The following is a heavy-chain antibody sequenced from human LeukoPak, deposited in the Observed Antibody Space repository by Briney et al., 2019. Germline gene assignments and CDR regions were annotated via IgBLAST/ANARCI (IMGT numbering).Heavy chain of an antibody. V-gene: IGHV1-69*13. D-gene: IGHD5-24*01. J-gene: IGHJ4*02. CDR2: IIPIFATS. Sequence: ASVKVSCKASGYTFTSYDINWVRQAPGQGLEWMGGIIPIFATSNYAQKFQGRVTITADESSSTAYMELSSLRSEDTAVYYCAYSDGPTRPFDYWGQGTLVTVSS. CDR1: GYTFTSYD. CDR3: AYSDGPTRPFDY.